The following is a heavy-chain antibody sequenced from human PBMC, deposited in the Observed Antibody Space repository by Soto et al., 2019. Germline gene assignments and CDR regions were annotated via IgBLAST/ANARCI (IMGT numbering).Heavy chain of an antibody. CDR3: ATTPVEHYYYGMDV. Sequence: PGGSLRLSCAASGFTFSTYSMNWVRQAPGKGLEWVSYISSSSSIIFYADSVKGRFTISRDNAKNSLYLQMNSLRDEDTAVYYCATTPVEHYYYGMDVWGQGTTVTVSS. V-gene: IGHV3-48*02. CDR1: GFTFSTYS. CDR2: ISSSSSII. J-gene: IGHJ6*02. D-gene: IGHD1-26*01.